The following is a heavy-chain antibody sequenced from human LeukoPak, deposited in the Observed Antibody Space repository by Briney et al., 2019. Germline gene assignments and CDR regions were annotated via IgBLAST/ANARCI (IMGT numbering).Heavy chain of an antibody. J-gene: IGHJ4*02. CDR1: GFTFSSYW. D-gene: IGHD3-10*01. V-gene: IGHV3-74*01. CDR3: ARDQDGSGSYYRSGHHY. CDR2: INGDGSST. Sequence: GGSLRLSCAASGFTFSSYWMHWVRQAPGKGLVWVSRINGDGSSTTYADSVKGRFTISRDNSKNTLYLQMNSLRAEDTAVYYCARDQDGSGSYYRSGHHYWGQGTLVTVSS.